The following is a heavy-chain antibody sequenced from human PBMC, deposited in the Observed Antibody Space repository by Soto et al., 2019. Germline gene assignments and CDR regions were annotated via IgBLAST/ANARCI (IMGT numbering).Heavy chain of an antibody. V-gene: IGHV3-23*01. Sequence: VSLRLACTVSGVTFSNYAMNWVRQAPGKGLEWVSSLSGSGGTTYYADSVKGRFIISRDNSKNTLYLLMNSLRAEDTALYYCAKQRVDYGSGAETCYFHSWGQGAPVTVSS. J-gene: IGHJ4*02. CDR1: GVTFSNYA. D-gene: IGHD3-10*01. CDR2: LSGSGGTT. CDR3: AKQRVDYGSGAETCYFHS.